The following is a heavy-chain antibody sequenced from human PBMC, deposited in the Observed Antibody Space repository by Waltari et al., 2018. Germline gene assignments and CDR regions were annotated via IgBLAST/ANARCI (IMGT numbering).Heavy chain of an antibody. CDR1: GGSISSGSYY. CDR3: ARVGSEQQLVD. J-gene: IGHJ4*02. Sequence: QVQLQESGPGLVKPSQTLSLTCTDSGGSISSGSYYWSWIRQPAGKGLEWIGRIYTSGSTNYNPSLKSRVTISVDTSKNQFSLKLSSVTAADTAVYYCARVGSEQQLVDWGQGTLVTVSS. V-gene: IGHV4-61*02. D-gene: IGHD6-13*01. CDR2: IYTSGST.